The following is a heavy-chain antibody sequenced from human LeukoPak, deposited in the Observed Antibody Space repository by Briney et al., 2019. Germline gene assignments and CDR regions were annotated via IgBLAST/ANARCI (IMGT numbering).Heavy chain of an antibody. CDR1: GYTFTSYY. CDR3: ARDHGSKLVTRFDP. CDR2: INPSGGST. D-gene: IGHD3-9*01. J-gene: IGHJ5*02. V-gene: IGHV1-46*01. Sequence: ASVKVSCKASGYTFTSYYMHWARQAPGQGLEWMGIINPSGGSTSYAQKFQGRVTVTRDTSTSTVYMELSRLRSDDTTVYYCARDHGSKLVTRFDPWGQGTLVTVSS.